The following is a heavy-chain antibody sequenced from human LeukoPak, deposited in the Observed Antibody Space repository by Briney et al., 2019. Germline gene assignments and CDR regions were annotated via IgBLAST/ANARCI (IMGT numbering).Heavy chain of an antibody. D-gene: IGHD3-22*01. CDR2: INTNTGNP. Sequence: ASVKVSCKASGYTFTSYAMNWVRQAPGQGLEWMGWINTNTGNPTYAQGFTGRFVFSLDTSVSTAYLQISSLKAEDTAVYYCARGRYYYDSSGYYSPIFDYWGQGTLVTVSS. J-gene: IGHJ4*02. V-gene: IGHV7-4-1*02. CDR1: GYTFTSYA. CDR3: ARGRYYYDSSGYYSPIFDY.